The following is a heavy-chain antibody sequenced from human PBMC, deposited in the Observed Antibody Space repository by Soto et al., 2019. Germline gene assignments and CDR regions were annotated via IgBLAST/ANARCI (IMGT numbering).Heavy chain of an antibody. J-gene: IGHJ4*02. V-gene: IGHV1-69*08. CDR2: IIPFDGVT. Sequence: QVQLVQSGAEVKKPGASVKVSCKASGGTFSPYTINWVRQAPGQGLEWMGRIIPFDGVTNYAQKFQARVTITADKSTSTAYRELSGLRFEDTAMYSCARDWEITVSTWSFGGFWGRGTLVTVSS. D-gene: IGHD3-10*01. CDR1: GGTFSPYT. CDR3: ARDWEITVSTWSFGGF.